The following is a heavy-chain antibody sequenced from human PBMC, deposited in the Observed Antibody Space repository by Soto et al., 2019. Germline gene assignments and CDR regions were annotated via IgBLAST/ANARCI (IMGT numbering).Heavy chain of an antibody. Sequence: ASVKVSCKASGGTFSSYTISWVRQAPGQGLEWMGRIIPILGIANYAQKFQGRVTITADKSTSTAYMELSSLRSEDTAVYYCARHGGYSGYDKGWWFDPWGQGTLVTVSS. J-gene: IGHJ5*02. V-gene: IGHV1-69*02. D-gene: IGHD5-12*01. CDR3: ARHGGYSGYDKGWWFDP. CDR1: GGTFSSYT. CDR2: IIPILGIA.